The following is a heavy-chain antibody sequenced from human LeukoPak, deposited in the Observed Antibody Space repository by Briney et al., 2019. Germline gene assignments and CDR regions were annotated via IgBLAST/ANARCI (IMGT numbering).Heavy chain of an antibody. CDR1: GFTFSSYS. CDR2: IGGSSSPM. Sequence: GGSLRLSCAASGFTFSSYSVSWVRQAPGKGLEWLSYIGGSSSPMYYADSVKGRFTISRDNAKNSLYLQMNSLRVEDTAVYYCARSGGYPYFDYWGQGTLVTVSS. J-gene: IGHJ4*02. V-gene: IGHV3-48*01. CDR3: ARSGGYPYFDY. D-gene: IGHD3-22*01.